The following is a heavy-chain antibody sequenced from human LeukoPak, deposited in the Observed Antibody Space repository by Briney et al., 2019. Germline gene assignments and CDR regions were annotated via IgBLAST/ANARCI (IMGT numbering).Heavy chain of an antibody. J-gene: IGHJ6*02. CDR3: ARGCSGGSCNGMDV. CDR1: GYTFTSYD. CDR2: MNPSGGNT. V-gene: IGHV1-8*01. Sequence: ASVEVSCKASGYTFTSYDINWVRQATGLGLEWMGWMNPSGGNTGYAQKFLGRVTITRDTSIRTAYMELSNLRSEDTAVYYCARGCSGGSCNGMDVWGQGTTVTVSS. D-gene: IGHD2-15*01.